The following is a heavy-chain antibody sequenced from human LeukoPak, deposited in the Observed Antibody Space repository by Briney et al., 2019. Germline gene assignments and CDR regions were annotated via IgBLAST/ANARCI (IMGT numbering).Heavy chain of an antibody. V-gene: IGHV3-30*02. Sequence: GGSLRLSCAASGLTFSSYGMHWARQAPGKGLEWVAFIRYDGSNKYYADSVKGRFTISRDNSKNTLYLQMNSLRAEDTAVYYCAKDEAHNYYGSGVFDYWGQGTLVTVSS. D-gene: IGHD3-10*01. CDR1: GLTFSSYG. J-gene: IGHJ4*02. CDR3: AKDEAHNYYGSGVFDY. CDR2: IRYDGSNK.